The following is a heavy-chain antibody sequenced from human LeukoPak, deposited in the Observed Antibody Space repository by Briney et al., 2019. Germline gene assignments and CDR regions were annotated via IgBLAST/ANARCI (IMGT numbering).Heavy chain of an antibody. D-gene: IGHD3-22*01. CDR3: ARDPPAARYYDSSGYYFGY. J-gene: IGHJ4*02. Sequence: ASVKVSCKASGYTFTGYYMHWVRQAPGQGLEWMGWINPNSGGTNYAQKFQGRVTMTRDTSISTAYMELSRLRSDDTAVYYCARDPPAARYYDSSGYYFGYWGQGTLVTVSS. CDR2: INPNSGGT. V-gene: IGHV1-2*02. CDR1: GYTFTGYY.